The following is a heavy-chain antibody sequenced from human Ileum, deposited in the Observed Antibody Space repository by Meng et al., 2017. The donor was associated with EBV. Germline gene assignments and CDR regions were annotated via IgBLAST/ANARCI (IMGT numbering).Heavy chain of an antibody. J-gene: IGHJ5*02. Sequence: EEPQQWGAGLLKPSEPLSPTCAVYGGFFSGYYWSWIRQSPGKGLEWIGEINHSGSTNYNPSLKSRVTISVDTSKNQFSLKLTSVTAADTAVYYCAREARSSGYHPGIGPWGQGTLVTVSS. CDR1: GGFFSGYY. CDR2: INHSGST. V-gene: IGHV4-34*02. CDR3: AREARSSGYHPGIGP. D-gene: IGHD3-22*01.